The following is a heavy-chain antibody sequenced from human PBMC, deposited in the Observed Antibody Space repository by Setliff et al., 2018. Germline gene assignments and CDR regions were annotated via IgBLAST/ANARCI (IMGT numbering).Heavy chain of an antibody. J-gene: IGHJ5*02. CDR2: IKQDGSQK. D-gene: IGHD3-16*01. CDR1: GFTFSAAW. V-gene: IGHV3-7*01. Sequence: TGGSLRLSCAASGFTFSAAWMTWLRQAPGKGLEWVATIKQDGSQKYYVDSVKGRFTISRDNAKNSLFLQMDSPRDEDTAVYYCTGGAGWLITSWGQGTLVTVSS. CDR3: TGGAGWLITS.